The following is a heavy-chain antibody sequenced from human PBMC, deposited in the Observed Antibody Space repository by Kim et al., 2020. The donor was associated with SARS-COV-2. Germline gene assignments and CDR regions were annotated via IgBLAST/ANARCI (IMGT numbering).Heavy chain of an antibody. D-gene: IGHD3-10*01. CDR3: ARANYYGSGGMGV. Sequence: YADSVKGRFTISRDNAKNSLYLQMNSLRAEDTALSHCARANYYGSGGMGVWGQGTTVTVSS. J-gene: IGHJ6*02. V-gene: IGHV3-20*01.